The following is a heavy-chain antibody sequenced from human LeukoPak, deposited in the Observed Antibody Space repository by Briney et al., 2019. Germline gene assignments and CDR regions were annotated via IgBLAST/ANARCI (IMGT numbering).Heavy chain of an antibody. CDR1: GYTFAKYG. CDR3: ARGRFLEWLLDY. D-gene: IGHD3-3*01. J-gene: IGHJ4*02. Sequence: SVKVSCKASGYTFAKYGVSWVRQAPGQGLEWMGGIIPIFGTANYAQKFQGRVTITADESTSTAYMELSSLRSEDTAVYYCARGRFLEWLLDYWGQGTLVTVSS. V-gene: IGHV1-69*13. CDR2: IIPIFGTA.